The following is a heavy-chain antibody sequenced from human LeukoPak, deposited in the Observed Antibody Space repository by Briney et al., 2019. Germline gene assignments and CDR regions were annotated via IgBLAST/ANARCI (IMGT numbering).Heavy chain of an antibody. J-gene: IGHJ6*02. CDR2: IYHSGST. D-gene: IGHD6-6*01. CDR1: GGSISSSNW. Sequence: PSGTLSLTCAVSGGSISSSNWWSWVRQPPGKGLEWIGEIYHSGSTNYNPSLKSRVTISVDKSKNQFSLKLSSVTAADTAVYYCARVGTGLVLYYYYGMDVWGQGTTVTVSS. V-gene: IGHV4-4*02. CDR3: ARVGTGLVLYYYYGMDV.